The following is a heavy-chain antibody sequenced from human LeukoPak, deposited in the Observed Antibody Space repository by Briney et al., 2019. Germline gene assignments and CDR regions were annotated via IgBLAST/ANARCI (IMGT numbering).Heavy chain of an antibody. CDR1: GDSIRSYY. J-gene: IGHJ4*02. CDR3: SRLIYYFDY. Sequence: SETLSLTCSVSGDSIRSYYWTWIRQPPGQGLEWIGYIDSSGSTNYSPSLKSRVTIAVDTSKNQFSLKLSSVTAADTAMYYCSRLIYYFDYWGQGTLVTVSS. V-gene: IGHV4-59*08. CDR2: IDSSGST. D-gene: IGHD3-10*01.